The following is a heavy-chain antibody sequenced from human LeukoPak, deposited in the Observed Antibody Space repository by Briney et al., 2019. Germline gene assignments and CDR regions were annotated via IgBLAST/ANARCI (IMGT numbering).Heavy chain of an antibody. V-gene: IGHV1-46*01. D-gene: IGHD4-17*01. J-gene: IGHJ4*02. CDR1: GYTFTSYY. CDR2: INPTGGST. Sequence: ASVKVSCKASGYTFTSYYMHWVRQAPGQGLEWMGLINPTGGSTGYAQKSQGRVTMTRDTSTSTVYMELSSLRSDDTAVYYCARGDTTVTIGDYWGQGTLVTVSS. CDR3: ARGDTTVTIGDY.